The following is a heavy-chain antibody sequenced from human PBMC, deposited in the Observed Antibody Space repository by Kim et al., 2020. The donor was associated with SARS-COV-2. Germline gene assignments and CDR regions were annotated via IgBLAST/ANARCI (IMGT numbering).Heavy chain of an antibody. Sequence: SETLSPTCAVSGGSISSSNWWSWVRQPPGKGLEWIGEIYHSGSTNYNPSLKSRVTISVDKSKNQFSLKLSSVTAADTAVYYCARFTAVAGPSYYYYYGMDVWGQGTMVTVSS. CDR3: ARFTAVAGPSYYYYYGMDV. CDR2: IYHSGST. D-gene: IGHD6-19*01. V-gene: IGHV4-4*02. J-gene: IGHJ6*02. CDR1: GGSISSSNW.